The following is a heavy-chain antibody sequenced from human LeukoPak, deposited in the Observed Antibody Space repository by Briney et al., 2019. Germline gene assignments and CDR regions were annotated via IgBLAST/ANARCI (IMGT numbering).Heavy chain of an antibody. CDR3: ARVAVGATRVDFDY. V-gene: IGHV3-7*01. CDR1: GFTFSSYW. D-gene: IGHD1-26*01. J-gene: IGHJ4*02. Sequence: GGSLRLSCAASGFTFSSYWMSWVRQAPGKGLEWVANIKQDGSEKYYVDSVKGRFTISRDNAKNSLYLQMNSLRDEDTAVYYCARVAVGATRVDFDYWGQGTQVTVSS. CDR2: IKQDGSEK.